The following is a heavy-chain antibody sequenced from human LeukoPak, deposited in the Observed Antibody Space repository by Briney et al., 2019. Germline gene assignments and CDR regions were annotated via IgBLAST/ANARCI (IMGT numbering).Heavy chain of an antibody. CDR3: VRPRDGSGSPPDI. CDR1: GFTFSSYE. J-gene: IGHJ3*02. CDR2: ISSSSSAI. D-gene: IGHD1-26*01. Sequence: GGSLRLSCAASGFTFSSYEMNWVRQAPGKGLEWVSYISSSSSAIYYADSVKGRFTISRDNAKTSLYLQMDSLRDEDTAVYYCVRPRDGSGSPPDIWGQGTMVTVSS. V-gene: IGHV3-48*02.